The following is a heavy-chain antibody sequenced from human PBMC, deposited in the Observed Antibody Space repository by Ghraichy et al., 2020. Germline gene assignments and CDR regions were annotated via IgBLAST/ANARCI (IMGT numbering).Heavy chain of an antibody. D-gene: IGHD1-26*01. CDR2: ISGDGTST. CDR3: AKIVGAYEVVDY. J-gene: IGHJ4*02. V-gene: IGHV3-74*01. Sequence: GGSLRLSCAASGFTFRSYWMHWVRQAPGKGLVWVSRISGDGTSTHYADSVKGRFTISRDNAKNTLYLQMDSLSAEDTALYYCAKIVGAYEVVDYWGQGTLVTVSS. CDR1: GFTFRSYW.